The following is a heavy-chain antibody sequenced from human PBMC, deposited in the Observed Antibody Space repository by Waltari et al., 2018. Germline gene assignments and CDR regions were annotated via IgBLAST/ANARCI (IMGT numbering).Heavy chain of an antibody. V-gene: IGHV3-48*04. CDR2: ISSSNSPI. CDR3: ARGGLAARLEAFDM. Sequence: EVQVVESGGGLVQPGESLRLSCVASGLTFSSYSMNWVRQAPGKGLEWVSYISSSNSPIYYADSVRGRFIISRDNARNSLYLQMNSLRAEDTAVYFCARGGLAARLEAFDMWGQGTRVTVSS. D-gene: IGHD6-6*01. CDR1: GLTFSSYS. J-gene: IGHJ3*02.